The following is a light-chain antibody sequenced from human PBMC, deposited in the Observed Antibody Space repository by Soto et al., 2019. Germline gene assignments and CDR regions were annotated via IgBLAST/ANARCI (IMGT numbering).Light chain of an antibody. Sequence: QPVLTQPPSVSGAPGQRVTISCTGSSFNIGAGYDVHWYQQLPGTAPKLLIYGNNNRPSGVPDRFSGSKSGTSASLAITGLQAEDEADYSCQSYDSSLSGSVFGGGTKLTVL. V-gene: IGLV1-40*01. CDR2: GNN. CDR3: QSYDSSLSGSV. CDR1: SFNIGAGYD. J-gene: IGLJ3*02.